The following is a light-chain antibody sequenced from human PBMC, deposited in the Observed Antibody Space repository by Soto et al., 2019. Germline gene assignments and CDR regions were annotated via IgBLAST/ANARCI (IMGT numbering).Light chain of an antibody. CDR1: QSVSSSY. CDR3: HQYDSSLGLT. CDR2: GAS. Sequence: EIVLTQSPGTLSLSPGERATLSCRASQSVSSSYLAWYQQKPGQAPRLLIYGASSSAADIPDRFSGSGSGTDFTLTISRLEPEDFAVYYWHQYDSSLGLTFGGGTKVEIK. J-gene: IGKJ4*01. V-gene: IGKV3-20*01.